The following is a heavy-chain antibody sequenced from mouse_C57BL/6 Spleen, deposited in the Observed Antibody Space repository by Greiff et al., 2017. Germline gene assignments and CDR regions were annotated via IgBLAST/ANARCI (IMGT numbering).Heavy chain of an antibody. J-gene: IGHJ4*01. CDR3: AKPEEDYDDYAMDY. CDR2: IWGDGST. V-gene: IGHV2-3*01. CDR1: GFSLTSYG. D-gene: IGHD2-4*01. Sequence: VQVVESGPGLVAPSQSLSITCTVSGFSLTSYGVSWVRQPPGKGLEWLGVIWGDGSTKYHSALISRLSISKDNSKSQVFLKLNSLQTDDTATYYGAKPEEDYDDYAMDYWGQGTSVTVSS.